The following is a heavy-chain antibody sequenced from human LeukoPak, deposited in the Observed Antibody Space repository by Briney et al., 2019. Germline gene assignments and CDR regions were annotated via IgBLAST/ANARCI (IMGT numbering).Heavy chain of an antibody. CDR3: ARASYCSDGRCYSDY. CDR1: GYTFSSYS. V-gene: IGHV1-18*01. D-gene: IGHD2-15*01. CDR2: ISAYNGNT. J-gene: IGHJ4*02. Sequence: ASVTVSCKASGYTFSSYSISWVRQAPGQGLEWMGWISAYNGNTIYAQKVKGRVTMTTDTSTSTAYMELRSLKSDDTAVYYCARASYCSDGRCYSDYWGQGSLVTVPS.